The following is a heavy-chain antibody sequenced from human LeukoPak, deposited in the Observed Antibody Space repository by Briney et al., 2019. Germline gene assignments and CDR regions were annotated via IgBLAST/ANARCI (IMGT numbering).Heavy chain of an antibody. CDR3: ARSLGDGYNGEAFDI. V-gene: IGHV4-59*01. Sequence: SETLSLTCTVSGGSIGSYYWSWIRQPPGKGLEWIGYIYYSGSTNYNPSLKSRVTISVDTSKNQFSLKLSSVTAADTAVYYCARSLGDGYNGEAFDIWGQGTMVTVSS. CDR2: IYYSGST. D-gene: IGHD5-24*01. J-gene: IGHJ3*02. CDR1: GGSIGSYY.